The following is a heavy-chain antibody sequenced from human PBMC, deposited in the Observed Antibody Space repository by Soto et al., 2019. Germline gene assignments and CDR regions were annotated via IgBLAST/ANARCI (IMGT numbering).Heavy chain of an antibody. CDR3: ARGGEQQLGTQYYYYGMDV. Sequence: QVQLQQWGAGLLKPSETLSLTCAVYGGSFSGYYWSWIRQPPGKGLEWIGEINHSGSTNYNPSLKIRVTISVDTSKNQFSLKLSSVTAADTAVYYCARGGEQQLGTQYYYYGMDVWGQGTTVTVSS. CDR2: INHSGST. D-gene: IGHD6-13*01. V-gene: IGHV4-34*01. CDR1: GGSFSGYY. J-gene: IGHJ6*02.